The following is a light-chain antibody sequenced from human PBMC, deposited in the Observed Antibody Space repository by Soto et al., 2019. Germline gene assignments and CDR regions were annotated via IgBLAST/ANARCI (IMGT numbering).Light chain of an antibody. CDR2: SNS. CDR3: AAWDDNLECVL. V-gene: IGLV1-44*01. J-gene: IGLJ2*01. Sequence: QSVLTQPPSVSETPGQRVVLSCSGSTSNIGSNTVNWYQQLPGTAPKAVIYSNSLRPSGVPDRFSGSKSGTSASLAISGLQSEDEADYYCAAWDDNLECVLFGGGTKLTVL. CDR1: TSNIGSNT.